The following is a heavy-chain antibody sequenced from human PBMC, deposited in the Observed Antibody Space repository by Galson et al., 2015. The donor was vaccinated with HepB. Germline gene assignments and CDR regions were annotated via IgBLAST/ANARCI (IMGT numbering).Heavy chain of an antibody. CDR2: ISSSSSYI. CDR3: ARVTYSSGWNYYFDY. CDR1: GFTFSSYS. V-gene: IGHV3-21*01. Sequence: SLRLSCAASGFTFSSYSMNWVRQAPGKGLEWVSSISSSSSYIYYADSVKGRFTISRDNAKNSLYLQMHSLRAEDTAVYYCARVTYSSGWNYYFDYWGQGTLVTVSS. D-gene: IGHD6-19*01. J-gene: IGHJ4*02.